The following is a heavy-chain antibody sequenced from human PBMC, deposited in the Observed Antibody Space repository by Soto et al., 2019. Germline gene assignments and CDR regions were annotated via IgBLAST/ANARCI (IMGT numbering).Heavy chain of an antibody. CDR3: AKGVLTQIKN. V-gene: IGHV3-23*01. J-gene: IGHJ4*02. Sequence: EVQLLESGGGLVQPGESLRLSCAASGFTFSSNAMSWVRQAPGKGLEWVSAISGSGGSTYYADSVKGRFTISRDHSKNTLYLQMNTLRAEDTAVYYCAKGVLTQIKNWVQGTLVTVSS. D-gene: IGHD3-9*01. CDR1: GFTFSSNA. CDR2: ISGSGGST.